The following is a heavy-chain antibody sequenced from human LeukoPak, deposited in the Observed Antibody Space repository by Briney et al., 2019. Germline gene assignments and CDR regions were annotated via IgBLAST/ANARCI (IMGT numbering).Heavy chain of an antibody. CDR2: INPNSGGT. D-gene: IGHD5-24*01. Sequence: ASVEVSCKASGYTFTGYYMHWVRQAPGQGLEWMGWINPNSGGTNYAQKFQGRVTMTRDTSISTAYMELSSLGSEDTAVYYCSRDRGRWLHFTLLDYWGQGTLVTVSS. CDR3: SRDRGRWLHFTLLDY. V-gene: IGHV1-2*02. CDR1: GYTFTGYY. J-gene: IGHJ4*02.